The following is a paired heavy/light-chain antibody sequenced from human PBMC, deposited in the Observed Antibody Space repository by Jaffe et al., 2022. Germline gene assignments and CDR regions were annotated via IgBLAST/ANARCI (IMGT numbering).Light chain of an antibody. Sequence: QSALTQPASVSGSPGQSITISCTGTSSDVGGYNYVSWYQQHPGKAPKLMIYEVSNRPSGVSNRFSGSKSGNTASLTISGLQAEDEADYYCSSYTSSSTLWVFGGGTKLTVL. CDR2: EVS. CDR3: SSYTSSSTLWV. CDR1: SSDVGGYNY. V-gene: IGLV2-14*01. J-gene: IGLJ3*02.
Heavy chain of an antibody. V-gene: IGHV3-30*02. CDR3: AKDLTHKSSYCSSTSCYGGVDY. CDR2: IRYDGSNK. D-gene: IGHD2-2*01. CDR1: GFTFSSYG. J-gene: IGHJ4*02. Sequence: QVQLVESGGGVVQPGGSLRLSCAASGFTFSSYGMHWVRQAPGKGLEWVAFIRYDGSNKYYADSVKGRFTISRDNSKNTLYLQMNSLRAEDTAVYYCAKDLTHKSSYCSSTSCYGGVDYWGQGTLVTVSS.